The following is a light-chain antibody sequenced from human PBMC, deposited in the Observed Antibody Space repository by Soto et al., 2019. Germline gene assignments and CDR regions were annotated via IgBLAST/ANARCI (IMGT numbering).Light chain of an antibody. CDR2: GNN. Sequence: QSVLTQPPSVSGAPGQRVTISCTGSSSNIGAGYDVHWYHQLPGTAPKLLIYGNNNRPSGVPDRFSGSRSGTSASLAITGLQAEDEADYYCQSYDSSLSVWVFGRGTKLTVL. CDR3: QSYDSSLSVWV. V-gene: IGLV1-40*01. J-gene: IGLJ3*02. CDR1: SSNIGAGYD.